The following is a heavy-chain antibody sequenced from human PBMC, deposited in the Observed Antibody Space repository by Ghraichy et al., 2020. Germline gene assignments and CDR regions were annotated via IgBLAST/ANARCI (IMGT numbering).Heavy chain of an antibody. V-gene: IGHV3-30*18. Sequence: GESPNITCAASGFTFSRYGMHWVRQAPGKGLEWVAVISYDGTNKNYADSVKGRFTISRDNSKNTLYLQMNSLRGDDTAVYYCAKDSPEPNSGYDYTLSGEAFYYYYGMDVWGQGTTVTVSS. CDR3: AKDSPEPNSGYDYTLSGEAFYYYYGMDV. J-gene: IGHJ6*02. CDR1: GFTFSRYG. D-gene: IGHD5-12*01. CDR2: ISYDGTNK.